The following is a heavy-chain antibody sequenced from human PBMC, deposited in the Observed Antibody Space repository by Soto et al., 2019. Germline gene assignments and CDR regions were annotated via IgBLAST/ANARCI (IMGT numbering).Heavy chain of an antibody. J-gene: IGHJ6*02. V-gene: IGHV5-10-1*01. CDR3: ATYRVGALDV. CDR1: GYSFTSYW. Sequence: GESLKISCKGSGYSFTSYWISWVRQMPGKGLEWMGRIDPSDSYTNYSPSFQGHVTISADKSIRTAYLQWSSLKASDTAMYYCATYRVGALDVWGQGTTVTVSS. D-gene: IGHD1-26*01. CDR2: IDPSDSYT.